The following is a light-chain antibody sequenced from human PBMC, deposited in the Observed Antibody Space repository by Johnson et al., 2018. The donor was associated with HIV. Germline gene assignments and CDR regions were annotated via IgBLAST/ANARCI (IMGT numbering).Light chain of an antibody. CDR2: ENN. CDR1: SSNIGSNY. V-gene: IGLV1-51*02. CDR3: GTWDTSLSAGGV. J-gene: IGLJ1*01. Sequence: QSVLTQPPSVSAAPGQNVTISCSGDSSNIGSNYVSWYQQLPGTAPKLLIYENNKRPSGIPDRFSGSKSGTSATLGITGLQTGDEADYYCGTWDTSLSAGGVFGTGTKVTVL.